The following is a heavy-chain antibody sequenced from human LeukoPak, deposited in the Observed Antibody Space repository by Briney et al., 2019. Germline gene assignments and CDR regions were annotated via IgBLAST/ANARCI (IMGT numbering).Heavy chain of an antibody. J-gene: IGHJ6*03. Sequence: SVKVSCKVSGYTLTELSMHWVRQAPGKGLEWVGGFDPEDCETVYAQKCQGRVTLTEDPFPELPYMDLSRLRSADKAVYYCATGSLSITIFGVVITRYMDVWGKGTTVTVSS. CDR3: ATGSLSITIFGVVITRYMDV. CDR1: GYTLTELS. D-gene: IGHD3-3*01. CDR2: FDPEDCET. V-gene: IGHV1-24*01.